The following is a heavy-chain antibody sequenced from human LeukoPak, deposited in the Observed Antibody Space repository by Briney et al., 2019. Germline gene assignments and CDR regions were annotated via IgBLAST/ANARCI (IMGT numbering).Heavy chain of an antibody. D-gene: IGHD2-2*02. CDR1: GGTFSSYT. J-gene: IGHJ4*02. CDR3: ERSQYPSLYYFDY. Sequence: GASVKVSCKASGGTFSSYTISWVRQAPGQGLEWMGRIIPILGIANYAQKFQGRVTITADKSMSTAYMELSSLRSEDTAVYYCERSQYPSLYYFDYWGQGTLVSVSS. CDR2: IIPILGIA. V-gene: IGHV1-69*02.